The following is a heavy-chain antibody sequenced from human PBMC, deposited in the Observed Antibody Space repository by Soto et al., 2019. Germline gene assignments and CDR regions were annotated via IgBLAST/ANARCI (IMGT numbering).Heavy chain of an antibody. J-gene: IGHJ1*01. V-gene: IGHV3-23*01. CDR1: GFTFSSYA. CDR2: ISGSGGST. CDR3: AKDLKQWERRQGYFQH. Sequence: EVQLLESGGGLVQPGGSLRLSCAASGFTFSSYAMSWVRQAPGKGLEWVSAISGSGGSTYYADSVKGRFTSSRDNSKNTLYLQMNSLRAEDTAVYYCAKDLKQWERRQGYFQHWGQGTLVTVSS. D-gene: IGHD1-26*01.